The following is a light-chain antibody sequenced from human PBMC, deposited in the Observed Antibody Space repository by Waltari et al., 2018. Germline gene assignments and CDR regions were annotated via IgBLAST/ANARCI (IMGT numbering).Light chain of an antibody. CDR2: DVS. CDR1: SSDVGGYNY. CDR3: SSYTSSSTLYV. V-gene: IGLV2-14*03. Sequence: QSALTQPASVSGSPGQPITISCTGTSSDVGGYNYVSWYQQHPGKAPKLRINDVSNRPSGVSNRFSGSKSGNTASLTISGLQAEDEADYYCSSYTSSSTLYVFGTGTKVTVL. J-gene: IGLJ1*01.